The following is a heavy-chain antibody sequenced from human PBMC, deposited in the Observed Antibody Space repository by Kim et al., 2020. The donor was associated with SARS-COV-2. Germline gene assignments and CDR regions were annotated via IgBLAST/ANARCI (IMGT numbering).Heavy chain of an antibody. CDR1: GFTFSSYG. J-gene: IGHJ5*02. Sequence: GGSLRLSCAASGFTFSSYGMHWVRQAPGKGLEWVAVIWDDGTNKYYADSVKGRFTISRDNSQNTLYLQMNSLRAEDTSVYYCASNSSGYPWGQGTLVTVSS. CDR3: ASNSSGYP. V-gene: IGHV3-33*01. D-gene: IGHD3-22*01. CDR2: IWDDGTNK.